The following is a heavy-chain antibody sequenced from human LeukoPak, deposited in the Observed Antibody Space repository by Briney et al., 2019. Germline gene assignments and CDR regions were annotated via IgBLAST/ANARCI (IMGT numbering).Heavy chain of an antibody. CDR2: IIPIFGTA. J-gene: IGHJ4*02. CDR3: ARNNDYSNYFDY. CDR1: GGTFSSYA. Sequence: ASVKVSCKASGGTFSSYAISWVRQAPGRGLEWMGGIIPIFGTANYAQKFQGRVTITADESTSTAYMELSSLRSEDTAVYYCARNNDYSNYFDYWGQGTLVTVSS. D-gene: IGHD4-11*01. V-gene: IGHV1-69*13.